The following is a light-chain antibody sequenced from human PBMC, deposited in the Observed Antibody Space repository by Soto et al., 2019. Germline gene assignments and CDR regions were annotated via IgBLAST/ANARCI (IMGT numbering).Light chain of an antibody. Sequence: EIVLTQSPGPLSLSPGARATLSCRASQSFRSSYLAWYQQKPGQAPRLLIYGASSRATGIPDRFSGSGSGTDFTLTISRLEPEDFAVYYGQQYGSSPLTFGGGTKVEIK. V-gene: IGKV3-20*01. J-gene: IGKJ4*01. CDR1: QSFRSSY. CDR2: GAS. CDR3: QQYGSSPLT.